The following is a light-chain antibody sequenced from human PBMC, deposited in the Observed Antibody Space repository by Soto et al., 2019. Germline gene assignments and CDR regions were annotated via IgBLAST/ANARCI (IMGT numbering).Light chain of an antibody. J-gene: IGKJ1*01. V-gene: IGKV1-5*03. CDR2: DAS. CDR1: QSIRGW. Sequence: DIQMTQSPSTLSVSVGDRVTITCRASQSIRGWLAWYQQKPGKPPKLLIYDASNLESGVPSRFSGSGSGPEFTLTITSLQPDDFATYFCQQYNTEWTFGQGTKVEMK. CDR3: QQYNTEWT.